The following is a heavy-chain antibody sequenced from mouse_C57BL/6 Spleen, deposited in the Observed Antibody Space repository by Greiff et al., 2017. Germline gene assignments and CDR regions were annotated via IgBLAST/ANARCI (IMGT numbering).Heavy chain of an antibody. Sequence: QVQLQQPGAELVMPGASVKLSCKASGYTFTSYWMHWVKQRPGQGLEWIGEIDPSDSYTNYNQKFKGKSTLTVDKSSSTAYMQLSSLTSEDSAVYYCARSRRPYYDYDYAMDYWGQGTSVTVSS. V-gene: IGHV1-69*01. D-gene: IGHD2-4*01. CDR2: IDPSDSYT. CDR1: GYTFTSYW. J-gene: IGHJ4*01. CDR3: ARSRRPYYDYDYAMDY.